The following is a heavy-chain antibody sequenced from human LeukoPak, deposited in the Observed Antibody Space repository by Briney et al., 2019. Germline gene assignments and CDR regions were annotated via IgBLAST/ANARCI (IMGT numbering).Heavy chain of an antibody. D-gene: IGHD6-13*01. CDR1: GDSIRSSNYY. Sequence: SETLSLTCTVSGDSIRSSNYYWAWIRQAPGKGLEWIGYIYYRVTSDYNPSLKSRVTMSVDMSTRQISLKLSSVTAADTAVYYCAREVSSWFDYWGQGTLVTVSS. V-gene: IGHV4-61*05. CDR2: IYYRVTS. CDR3: AREVSSWFDY. J-gene: IGHJ4*02.